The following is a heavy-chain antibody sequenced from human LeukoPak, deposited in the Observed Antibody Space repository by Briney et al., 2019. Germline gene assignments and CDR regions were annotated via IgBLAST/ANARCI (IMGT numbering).Heavy chain of an antibody. D-gene: IGHD3-22*01. CDR2: ISSSSSYI. V-gene: IGHV3-21*01. CDR3: ARDQKHRGGYYLTYYYYGMDV. J-gene: IGHJ6*02. Sequence: GGSLRLSCAASGFTFSSYSMNWVRQAPGKGLEWVSSISSSSSYIYYADSVKGRFTISRDNAKNSLYLQMNSLRAEDTAVYYCARDQKHRGGYYLTYYYYGMDVWGQGTTVTVSS. CDR1: GFTFSSYS.